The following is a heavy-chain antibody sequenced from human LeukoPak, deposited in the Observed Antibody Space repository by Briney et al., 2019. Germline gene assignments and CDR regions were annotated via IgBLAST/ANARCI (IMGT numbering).Heavy chain of an antibody. D-gene: IGHD1-1*01. J-gene: IGHJ4*02. CDR3: ARGYSPTLRTTGNDY. V-gene: IGHV1-8*01. CDR1: GYTFNSHD. CDR2: MNPYSGNT. Sequence: ASVKVSCKASGYTFNSHDINWVRQATGQGLEWMGWMNPYSGNTGYAQKFQGRVTMTRDTSITTAYLEFYSLRSEDTAVYYCARGYSPTLRTTGNDYWGQGTLVTVSS.